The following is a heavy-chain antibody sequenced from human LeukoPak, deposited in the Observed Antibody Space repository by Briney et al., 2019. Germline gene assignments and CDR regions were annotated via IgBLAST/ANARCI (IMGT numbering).Heavy chain of an antibody. V-gene: IGHV4-59*08. CDR2: IYYSGST. Sequence: SETLSLTCTVSGGSISSYYWSWIRQPPGKGLEWIGSIYYSGSTNYNPSLKSRVTISVDTSKNQFSLKLSSVTAADTAVYYCASMSDFWSGSTLFDYWGQGTLVTVSS. D-gene: IGHD3-3*01. J-gene: IGHJ4*02. CDR1: GGSISSYY. CDR3: ASMSDFWSGSTLFDY.